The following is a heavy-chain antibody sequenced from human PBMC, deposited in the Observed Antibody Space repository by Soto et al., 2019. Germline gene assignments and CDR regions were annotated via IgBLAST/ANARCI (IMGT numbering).Heavy chain of an antibody. CDR3: AKDRSDYDFWSGYSWFDP. J-gene: IGHJ5*02. CDR2: ISGSGGST. CDR1: GFTFSSYA. V-gene: IGHV3-23*01. D-gene: IGHD3-3*01. Sequence: GGSLRLSCAASGFTFSSYAMSWVRQAPGKGLEWVSAISGSGGSTYYADSVKGRFTISRDNSKNTLYLQMNSLRAEDTAVYYCAKDRSDYDFWSGYSWFDPWGQGTLVTVSS.